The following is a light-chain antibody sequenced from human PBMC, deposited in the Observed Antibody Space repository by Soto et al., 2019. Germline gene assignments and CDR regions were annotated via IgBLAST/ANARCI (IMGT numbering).Light chain of an antibody. Sequence: DIQMTQSPSSLSASVGDRVTITCRASQGISKYLAWYQQKPGKVPKLLIYAASTLQSGVPSRFSGSGSGTDFTLTISSLQPEDVATYYCQQFQSSLRTFGQGTKVEV. CDR1: QGISKY. V-gene: IGKV1-27*01. CDR2: AAS. J-gene: IGKJ1*01. CDR3: QQFQSSLRT.